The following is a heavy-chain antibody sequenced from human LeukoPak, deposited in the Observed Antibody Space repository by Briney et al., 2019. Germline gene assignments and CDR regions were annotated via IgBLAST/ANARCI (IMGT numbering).Heavy chain of an antibody. V-gene: IGHV3-7*01. D-gene: IGHD6-13*01. CDR3: ARYLAGHSSSWSDDY. CDR2: IKQDGSAS. Sequence: GGSLRLSCAASGFTFSDYWMSWVGQAPGKGLEWVASIKQDGSASNYVDSVKGRFTISRDNAKNSLFLQMNSLRAEDTAVYYCARYLAGHSSSWSDDYWGQGTLVTVSS. J-gene: IGHJ4*02. CDR1: GFTFSDYW.